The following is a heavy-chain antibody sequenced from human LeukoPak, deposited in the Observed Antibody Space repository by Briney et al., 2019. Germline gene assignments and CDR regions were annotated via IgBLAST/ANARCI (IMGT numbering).Heavy chain of an antibody. D-gene: IGHD2-21*02. CDR3: AREGAKNCGGDCSVDY. Sequence: GGSLRLSCAASGFTFSDYYMSWIRQTPGKGLEWVSYMSSSASTTYHANSVKGRFTISRDNAKNSLYLQMNSLRAEDTAVYYCAREGAKNCGGDCSVDYWGQGTLVTVSS. CDR2: MSSSASTT. J-gene: IGHJ4*02. V-gene: IGHV3-11*04. CDR1: GFTFSDYY.